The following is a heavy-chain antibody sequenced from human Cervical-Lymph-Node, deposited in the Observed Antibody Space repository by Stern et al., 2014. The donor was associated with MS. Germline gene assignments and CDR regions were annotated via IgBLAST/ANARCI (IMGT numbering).Heavy chain of an antibody. CDR2: INRDGITT. D-gene: IGHD3-10*01. Sequence: EVQLVESGGGLVQPGGSLRLSCAASGFTFSNSWMHCVRQAPGKGLVWVSRINRDGITTTYADSVKGRFTISRDNAKNTLYLQMSSLRAEDTAVYYCTILSGPFDHWGQGTLVTVSS. CDR1: GFTFSNSW. CDR3: TILSGPFDH. V-gene: IGHV3-74*01. J-gene: IGHJ4*02.